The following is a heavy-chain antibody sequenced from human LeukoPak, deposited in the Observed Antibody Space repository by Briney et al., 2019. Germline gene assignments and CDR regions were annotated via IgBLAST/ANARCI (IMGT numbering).Heavy chain of an antibody. CDR1: GFTFDDYA. CDR2: ISWNSGSI. J-gene: IGHJ4*02. D-gene: IGHD3-16*01. V-gene: IGHV3-9*01. Sequence: GGSLRLSCGASGFTFDDYAMHWVRQAPGKGLEWVSGISWNSGSIAYADSMKGRFTISRDNAENSLYLQMNSLRVEDTALYYCAKDLIRDTGMFIPGHWGQGTLVTVSS. CDR3: AKDLIRDTGMFIPGH.